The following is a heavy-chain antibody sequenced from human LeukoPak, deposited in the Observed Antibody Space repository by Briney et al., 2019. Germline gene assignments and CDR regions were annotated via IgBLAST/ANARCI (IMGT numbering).Heavy chain of an antibody. CDR3: AGSGYDSYYFDY. J-gene: IGHJ4*02. V-gene: IGHV4-39*01. Sequence: SETLSLTCAVYGGSFSGYYWGWIRQPPGKGLEWIGSIYYSGSTYYNPSLKSRVSISIDTSKNQFSLKLNSVTAADTAVYYCAGSGYDSYYFDYWGQGTLVTVSS. CDR1: GGSFSGYY. D-gene: IGHD5-12*01. CDR2: IYYSGST.